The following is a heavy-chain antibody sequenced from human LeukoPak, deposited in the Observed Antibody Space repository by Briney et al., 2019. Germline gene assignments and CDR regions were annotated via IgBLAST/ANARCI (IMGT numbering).Heavy chain of an antibody. CDR1: GDSVSSNTAS. CDR2: TYYRSNWYY. CDR3: TRDFDY. V-gene: IGHV6-1*01. J-gene: IGHJ4*02. Sequence: SQTLSLTCAISGDSVSSNTASWNWIRQSPSRGLEWLGRTYYRSNWYYDFAESVKSRISISPDTSKNQFSLHLNSVTPEDTAVYYCTRDFDYWGQGTLVTVSS.